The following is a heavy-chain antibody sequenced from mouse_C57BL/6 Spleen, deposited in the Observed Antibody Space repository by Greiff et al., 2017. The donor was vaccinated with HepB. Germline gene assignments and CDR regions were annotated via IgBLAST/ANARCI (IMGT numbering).Heavy chain of an antibody. D-gene: IGHD2-1*01. CDR2: ISNLAYSI. J-gene: IGHJ2*01. CDR3: ARHGDYGNFFDY. V-gene: IGHV5-15*04. Sequence: EVKVEESGGGLVQPGGSLKLSCAASGFTFSDYGMAWVRQAPRKGPEWVAFISNLAYSIYYADTVTGRFTISRENAKNTLYLEMSSLRSEDTAMYYCARHGDYGNFFDYWGQGTTLTVSS. CDR1: GFTFSDYG.